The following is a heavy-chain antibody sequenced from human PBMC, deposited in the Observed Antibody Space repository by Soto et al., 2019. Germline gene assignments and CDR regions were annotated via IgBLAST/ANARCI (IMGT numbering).Heavy chain of an antibody. CDR1: GFSFSNYG. D-gene: IGHD2-21*01. CDR2: ITGDGDNT. CDR3: ARGAEGHGSSSACYPFQH. J-gene: IGHJ1*01. Sequence: EVRLVESGGGLVQPGGSLRLSCAASGFSFSNYGMHWVRQAPGKGLEYVSAITGDGDNTYYASSVKGRFTISRDNSKDPLYLQMSGLRIEDMAMYFCARGAEGHGSSSACYPFQHWGQGTLVTVSA. V-gene: IGHV3-64*01.